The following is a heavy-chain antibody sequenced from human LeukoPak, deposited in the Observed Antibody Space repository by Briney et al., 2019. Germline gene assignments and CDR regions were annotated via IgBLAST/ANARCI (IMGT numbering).Heavy chain of an antibody. CDR1: GFTFSSYS. J-gene: IGHJ4*02. V-gene: IGHV3-48*04. D-gene: IGHD4-17*01. CDR2: ISSSSSTI. CDR3: ARDSYGDYESQPSTDY. Sequence: GGSLRLSCAASGFTFSSYSMNWVRQAPGKGLEWVSYISSSSSTIYYADSVKGRFTISRDNAKNSLYLQMNSLRAEDTAVYYCARDSYGDYESQPSTDYWGQGTLVTVSS.